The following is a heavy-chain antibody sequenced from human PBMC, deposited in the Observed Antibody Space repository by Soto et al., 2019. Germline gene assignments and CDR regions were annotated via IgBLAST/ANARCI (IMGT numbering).Heavy chain of an antibody. CDR3: ARAYYDFWSGSLYHYMDV. J-gene: IGHJ6*03. CDR2: ISYSGST. V-gene: IGHV4-59*11. CDR1: GGAISSHY. Sequence: SETLSLTCTVSGGAISSHYWSWIRQPPGKGLEWIGYISYSGSTIYNPSLKSRVTLSVDTSKNQFSLKLNSVTAADTAVYYCARAYYDFWSGSLYHYMDVWGTATTVTVSS. D-gene: IGHD3-3*01.